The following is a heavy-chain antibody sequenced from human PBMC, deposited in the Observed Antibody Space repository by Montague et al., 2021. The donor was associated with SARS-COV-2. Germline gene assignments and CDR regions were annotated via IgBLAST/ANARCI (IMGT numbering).Heavy chain of an antibody. Sequence: LRLSCAASGFTFSSYGIHWVRQAPGKGLEWVAVISYDGSNNHYADSVKGRFTISRDNSKNTLYLQMNSLRAEDTAVYYCAKDQGDCSSSRCFRGWTYYYYGMDVWGQGTTVTVSS. CDR3: AKDQGDCSSSRCFRGWTYYYYGMDV. V-gene: IGHV3-30*18. CDR1: GFTFSSYG. CDR2: ISYDGSNN. D-gene: IGHD2-2*01. J-gene: IGHJ6*02.